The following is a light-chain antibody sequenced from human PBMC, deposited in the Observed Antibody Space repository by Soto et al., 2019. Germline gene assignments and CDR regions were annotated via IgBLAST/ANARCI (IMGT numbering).Light chain of an antibody. CDR1: QSVDRSD. V-gene: IGKV3-20*01. Sequence: VLTQPPGTLYLFPGERATFPGRAGQSVDRSDIAWCQQKPGQAPRLLIYSTSIRAAGIPDRFSVSGSGTDFSLTISRLEPEDFAVYYCQHFGRSPLTFGGGTKVDIK. J-gene: IGKJ4*01. CDR3: QHFGRSPLT. CDR2: STS.